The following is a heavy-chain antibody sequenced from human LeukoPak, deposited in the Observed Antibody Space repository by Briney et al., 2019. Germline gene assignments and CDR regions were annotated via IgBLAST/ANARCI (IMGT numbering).Heavy chain of an antibody. CDR1: GFTFSSYS. J-gene: IGHJ3*02. CDR2: ISGSGGST. CDR3: AKLEVLLWFGESWGNDAFDI. Sequence: PGGSLRLSCAASGFTFSSYSMNWVRQAPGKGLEWVSAISGSGGSTYYADSVKGRFTISRDNSKNTLYLQMNSLRAEDTAVYYCAKLEVLLWFGESWGNDAFDIWGQGTMVTVSS. D-gene: IGHD3-10*01. V-gene: IGHV3-23*01.